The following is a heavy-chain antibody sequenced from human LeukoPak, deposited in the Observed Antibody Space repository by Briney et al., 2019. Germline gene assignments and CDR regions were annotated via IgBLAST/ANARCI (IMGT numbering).Heavy chain of an antibody. Sequence: GGSLRLSCAASGYTFTGYYMHWVRQAPGQGLEWMGWINPNSGGTNYAQKFQGRVTMTRDTSISTAYMELSRLRSDDTAVYYCARDLRYYDFWSGSENWFDPWGQGTLVTVSS. V-gene: IGHV1-2*02. J-gene: IGHJ5*02. D-gene: IGHD3-3*01. CDR1: GYTFTGYY. CDR2: INPNSGGT. CDR3: ARDLRYYDFWSGSENWFDP.